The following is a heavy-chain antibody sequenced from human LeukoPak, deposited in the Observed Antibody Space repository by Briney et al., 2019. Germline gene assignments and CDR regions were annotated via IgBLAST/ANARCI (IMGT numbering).Heavy chain of an antibody. V-gene: IGHV3-48*03. CDR1: GFTFSSYA. CDR2: ISNTSTI. D-gene: IGHD1-26*01. J-gene: IGHJ4*02. CDR3: ARVGHRGTYYAT. Sequence: GGSLRLSCAVSGFTFSSYAMNWVRQAPGKGLEWVSYISNTSTIYYAASVKGRFTTSRDNAKNSLYLQMNSLRAEDTAVYYCARVGHRGTYYATWGQGTLVTVSS.